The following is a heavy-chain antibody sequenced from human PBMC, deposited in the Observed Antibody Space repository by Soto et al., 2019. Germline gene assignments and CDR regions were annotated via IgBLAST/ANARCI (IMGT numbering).Heavy chain of an antibody. Sequence: QVQLVESGGGVVQPGRSLRVSCAASGFTFSIYAMHWVRQAPGTGLEWVAVISYDGTKTYYADSAKGPFTISRDNSKSTVYLQMNSLRDEDTAVYYCAKYRGPRRQWLIGPFDYWGQGTLVTVSP. CDR3: AKYRGPRRQWLIGPFDY. D-gene: IGHD6-19*01. V-gene: IGHV3-30*18. CDR1: GFTFSIYA. CDR2: ISYDGTKT. J-gene: IGHJ4*02.